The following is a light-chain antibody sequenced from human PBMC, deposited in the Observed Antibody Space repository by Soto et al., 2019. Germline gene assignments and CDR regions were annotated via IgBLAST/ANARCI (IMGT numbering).Light chain of an antibody. CDR2: DSS. CDR1: QSISTY. CDR3: QQSYSNPTWT. J-gene: IGKJ1*01. Sequence: DIQLTQSPSSLSASVGDRITIACRASQSISTYLNWYQQKPGEAPTLLVYDSSTLQSCVPSRFSGSGFGAEFTLTVSSLQPEEFATYYCQQSYSNPTWTFGQGTKVDIK. V-gene: IGKV1-39*01.